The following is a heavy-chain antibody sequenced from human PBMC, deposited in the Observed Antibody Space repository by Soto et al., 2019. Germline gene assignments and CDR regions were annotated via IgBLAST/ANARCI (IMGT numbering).Heavy chain of an antibody. Sequence: PSETLSLTCSVSGGSITSSSYYWGWIRQPPGKGLECIGNIYYDGNTYYNPSLKSRVTISLDTSKNQFSLRLSSVTAADTAVYYCARVPDRWGQGTLVTVSS. J-gene: IGHJ5*02. CDR3: ARVPDR. CDR1: GGSITSSSYY. D-gene: IGHD2-2*01. V-gene: IGHV4-39*07. CDR2: IYYDGNT.